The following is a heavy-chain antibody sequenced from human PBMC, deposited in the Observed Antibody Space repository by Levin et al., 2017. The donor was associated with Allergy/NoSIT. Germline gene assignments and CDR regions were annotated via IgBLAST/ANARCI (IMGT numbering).Heavy chain of an antibody. CDR1: GFTFSSYG. V-gene: IGHV3-33*01. CDR3: ARARRGDMTTVTTNDY. D-gene: IGHD4-17*01. CDR2: IWYDGSNK. J-gene: IGHJ4*02. Sequence: GGSLRLSCAASGFTFSSYGMHWVRQAPGKGLEWVAVIWYDGSNKYYADSVKGRFTISRDNSKNTLYLQMNSLRAEDTAVYYCARARRGDMTTVTTNDYWGQGTLVTVSS.